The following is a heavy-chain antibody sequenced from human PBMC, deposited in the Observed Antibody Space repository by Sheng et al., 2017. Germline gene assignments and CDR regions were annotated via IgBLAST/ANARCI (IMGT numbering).Heavy chain of an antibody. Sequence: QLQLQESGPGLVKPSETLSLTCTVSGGSISSSNYYWGWIRQPPGKGLEWIGSIYYSGSTYYNPSLKSRVTISVDTSKNQFSLKLSSVTAADTAVYYCARQGYCSGGSYYPSDYWGQGTLVTVSS. V-gene: IGHV4-39*01. CDR3: ARQGYCSGGSYYPSDY. CDR1: GGSISSSNYY. J-gene: IGHJ4*02. CDR2: IYYSGST. D-gene: IGHD2-15*01.